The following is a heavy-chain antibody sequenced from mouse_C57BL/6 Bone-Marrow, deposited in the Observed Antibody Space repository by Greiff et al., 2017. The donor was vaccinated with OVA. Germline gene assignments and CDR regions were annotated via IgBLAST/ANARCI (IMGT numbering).Heavy chain of an antibody. D-gene: IGHD2-10*02. V-gene: IGHV5-15*01. Sequence: EVQLVESGGGLVQPGGSLKLSCAASGFTFSDYGMAWVRQAPRKGPEWVAFISNFGCSIYYADTVTGRFTMSRENAKNTPYLEMSSLRSEDTAMYYCARRGYGNADYYAMDYWGQGTSVTVSS. CDR3: ARRGYGNADYYAMDY. CDR2: ISNFGCSI. CDR1: GFTFSDYG. J-gene: IGHJ4*01.